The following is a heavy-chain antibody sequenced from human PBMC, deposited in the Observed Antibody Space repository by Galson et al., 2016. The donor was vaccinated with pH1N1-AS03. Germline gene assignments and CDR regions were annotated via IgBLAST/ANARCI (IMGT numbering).Heavy chain of an antibody. D-gene: IGHD2-2*01. CDR1: GGTLSNYA. J-gene: IGHJ6*02. CDR2: LIPIFHTP. Sequence: SVKVSCKASGGTLSNYAITWVRQAPGQGLEWMGGLIPIFHTPNYAQKFQGRVTITADESTDTAYMGLSSLRSEDTAVYYCARDPRGPCTSATCPTTYYFGMDVWGQGTTVIVSS. CDR3: ARDPRGPCTSATCPTTYYFGMDV. V-gene: IGHV1-69*13.